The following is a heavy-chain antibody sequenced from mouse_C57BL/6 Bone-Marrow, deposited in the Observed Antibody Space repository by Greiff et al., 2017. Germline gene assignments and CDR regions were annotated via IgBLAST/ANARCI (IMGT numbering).Heavy chain of an antibody. CDR3: AITTVVATRDWYFDV. D-gene: IGHD1-1*01. CDR1: GYTFTSYW. J-gene: IGHJ1*03. CDR2: IDPSDSDT. Sequence: QVQLQQPGAELVMPGASVKLSCKASGYTFTSYWMHWVKQRPGQGLEWIGEIDPSDSDTNYNQKFKGKSTLTVDKSSSTAYMQRSSLTSEDSAVYDCAITTVVATRDWYFDVWGTGTTVTVSS. V-gene: IGHV1-69*01.